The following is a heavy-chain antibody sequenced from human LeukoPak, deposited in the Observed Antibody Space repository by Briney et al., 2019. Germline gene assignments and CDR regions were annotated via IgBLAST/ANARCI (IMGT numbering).Heavy chain of an antibody. CDR1: GFTLSDYY. D-gene: IGHD3-22*01. Sequence: GGSLRLSCAASGFTLSDYYMSWIRQAPGKGLEWVSYISSSGSTIYYADSVKGRFTISRDNAKNSLYLQMNSLRAEDTAVYYCARSCYYDSSGYYLRCYYYYGMDVWGQGTTVTVSS. J-gene: IGHJ6*02. CDR2: ISSSGSTI. V-gene: IGHV3-11*01. CDR3: ARSCYYDSSGYYLRCYYYYGMDV.